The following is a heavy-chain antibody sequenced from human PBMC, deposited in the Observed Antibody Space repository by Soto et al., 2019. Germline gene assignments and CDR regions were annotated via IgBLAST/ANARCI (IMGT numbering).Heavy chain of an antibody. V-gene: IGHV3-74*01. D-gene: IGHD5-18*01. CDR3: ARVNTAMGLGTNCDY. CDR2: INSDGSSP. J-gene: IGHJ4*02. CDR1: GFTFSSYW. Sequence: EVQLVESGGGLVQPGGSLRLSCAASGFTFSSYWMHWVRQAPGKGLVWVSRINSDGSSPHYADSVKGRFTISRDNAKNTLYLQMNSLRAEDTAVYYCARVNTAMGLGTNCDYWGQGTVVTVSS.